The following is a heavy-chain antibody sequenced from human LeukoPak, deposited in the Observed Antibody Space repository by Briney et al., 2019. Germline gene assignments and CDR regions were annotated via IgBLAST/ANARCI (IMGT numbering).Heavy chain of an antibody. D-gene: IGHD1-1*01. CDR1: GFTFSSYE. V-gene: IGHV3-48*03. CDR3: ARDSGLAGWNDFLNDAFDI. CDR2: ISSSGSTI. J-gene: IGHJ3*02. Sequence: PGGSLRLSCAASGFTFSSYEMNWVRQAPGKGLEWVSYISSSGSTIYYADSVKGRFTISRDNAKNSLYLQMNGLRAEDTAVYYCARDSGLAGWNDFLNDAFDIWGQGTMVTVSS.